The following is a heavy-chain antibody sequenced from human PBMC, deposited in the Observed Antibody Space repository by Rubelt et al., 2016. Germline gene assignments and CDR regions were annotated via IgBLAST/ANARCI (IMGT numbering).Heavy chain of an antibody. V-gene: IGHV3-15*01. CDR3: TTFFTAAAGNLGSLFDY. CDR1: GFTFSNAW. D-gene: IGHD6-13*01. Sequence: GGSLRLSCAASGFTFSNAWMTWVRQAPGKGLEWVGRIKRKSDVGTTDYAAPVKGRFTISRDDSKNTLYLQMNSLKTEDTAVYYCTTFFTAAAGNLGSLFDYWGPGTLVTVSS. J-gene: IGHJ4*02. CDR2: IKRKSDVGTT.